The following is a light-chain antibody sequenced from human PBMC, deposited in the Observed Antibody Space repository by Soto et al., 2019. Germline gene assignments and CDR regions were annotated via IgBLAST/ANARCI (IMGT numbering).Light chain of an antibody. CDR1: QSISNH. Sequence: DIQMTQSPSSLSASVEDRGIITCRASQSISNHLNWYQQKPGKAPKLLIFAASSLQSGVPSRFSGSRSGPDFTLTISSMQLEDFATYYCQQSYSRPQTFGQGTMVDIK. CDR3: QQSYSRPQT. V-gene: IGKV1-39*01. CDR2: AAS. J-gene: IGKJ1*01.